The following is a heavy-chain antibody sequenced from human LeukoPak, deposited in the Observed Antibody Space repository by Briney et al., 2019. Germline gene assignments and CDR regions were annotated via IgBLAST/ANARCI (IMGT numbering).Heavy chain of an antibody. CDR3: ARGPRYCSSTSCPEGYYYYMDV. V-gene: IGHV4-4*07. CDR1: GGSISSYY. D-gene: IGHD2-2*01. CDR2: IYTSGST. Sequence: SETLSLTCTVSGGSISSYYWSWIRQPAGKGLEWIGRIYTSGSTNYNPSLKSRVTMPVDTSKNQFSLKLSSVTAADTAVYYCARGPRYCSSTSCPEGYYYYMDVWGKGTTVTVSS. J-gene: IGHJ6*03.